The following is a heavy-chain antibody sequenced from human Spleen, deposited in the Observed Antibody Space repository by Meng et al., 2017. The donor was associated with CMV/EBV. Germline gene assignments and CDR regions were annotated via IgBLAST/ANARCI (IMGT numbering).Heavy chain of an antibody. CDR3: ARNFEAPRIISATTGDF. CDR1: FTFSGYW. Sequence: FTFSGYWMHWVRQAPGKGLVWVSGISTDGSSTNYADSVKGRFTMSRDNAKNTVYLQMNSLRAEDTAVHYCARNFEAPRIISATTGDFWGRGTLVTVSS. V-gene: IGHV3-74*01. J-gene: IGHJ4*02. D-gene: IGHD1-7*01. CDR2: ISTDGSST.